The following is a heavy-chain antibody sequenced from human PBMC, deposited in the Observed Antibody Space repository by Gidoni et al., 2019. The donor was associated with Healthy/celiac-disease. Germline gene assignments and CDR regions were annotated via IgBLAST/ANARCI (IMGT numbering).Heavy chain of an antibody. Sequence: EVQLLESGGGLVQPGGSLRLSCAASGSTFSRYAISWVRKAPGKGLEWVSDISGSGGSTYYAESVKGRFTISRDNSKNTLYLQMNSLRAEDTAVDYCAKTSGYYMVAGYYFDYWGQGTLVTVSS. V-gene: IGHV3-23*01. J-gene: IGHJ4*02. CDR2: ISGSGGST. CDR3: AKTSGYYMVAGYYFDY. D-gene: IGHD3-3*01. CDR1: GSTFSRYA.